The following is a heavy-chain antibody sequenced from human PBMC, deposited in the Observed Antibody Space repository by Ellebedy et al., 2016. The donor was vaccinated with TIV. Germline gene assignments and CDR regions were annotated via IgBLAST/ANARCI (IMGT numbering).Heavy chain of an antibody. J-gene: IGHJ2*01. CDR2: INHSGST. Sequence: SETLSLXXAVYGGSFSGYYWSWIRQPPGKGLEWIGEINHSGSTNYNPSLKSRVTISVDTSKNQFSLKLSSVTAADTAVYYCARSIGEHLWYFDLWGRGTLVTVSS. D-gene: IGHD3-10*01. V-gene: IGHV4-34*01. CDR1: GGSFSGYY. CDR3: ARSIGEHLWYFDL.